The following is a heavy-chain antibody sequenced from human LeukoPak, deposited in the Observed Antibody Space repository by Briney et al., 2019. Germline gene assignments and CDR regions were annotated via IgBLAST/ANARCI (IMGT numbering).Heavy chain of an antibody. J-gene: IGHJ4*02. CDR2: IYYSGST. V-gene: IGHV4-59*01. CDR3: ARLPNDYFDY. Sequence: PSETLSLTCTVSGGSISSYYWSWIRQPPGKGLEWIGYIYYSGSTSYNPSLKSRVTISVDTSKNQFSLKLSSVTAADTAVYYCARLPNDYFDYWGQGTLVTVSS. CDR1: GGSISSYY.